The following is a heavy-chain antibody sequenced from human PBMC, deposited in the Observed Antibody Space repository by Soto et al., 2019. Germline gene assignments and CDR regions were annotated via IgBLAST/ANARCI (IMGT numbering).Heavy chain of an antibody. Sequence: QVQLQESGPGLVRPAETLSLICSVSTDSMRTYSWTWIRQSPGKGLEWIGYVYHTGRTEYNPSLDSLVTISIDMSKKQFSLQLTSVTAADTAVYFCARDDTTGPIEFWGQGTLVTVSS. J-gene: IGHJ4*02. CDR2: VYHTGRT. CDR1: TDSMRTYS. V-gene: IGHV4-59*01. CDR3: ARDDTTGPIEF. D-gene: IGHD3-10*01.